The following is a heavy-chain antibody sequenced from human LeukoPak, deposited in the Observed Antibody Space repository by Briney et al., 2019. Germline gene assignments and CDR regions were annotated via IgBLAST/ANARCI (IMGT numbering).Heavy chain of an antibody. Sequence: PGGSLRLSCAASGFTFNTYWMSWVRQTPGKGLGWVANIKQDGSEQYYVDSLKGRFTISRDNAKNSLYLQMNSLRVDDTAVYYCARGTGDLGYYFDRWGQGTLVTVSS. J-gene: IGHJ4*02. CDR3: ARGTGDLGYYFDR. CDR2: IKQDGSEQ. D-gene: IGHD7-27*01. CDR1: GFTFNTYW. V-gene: IGHV3-7*01.